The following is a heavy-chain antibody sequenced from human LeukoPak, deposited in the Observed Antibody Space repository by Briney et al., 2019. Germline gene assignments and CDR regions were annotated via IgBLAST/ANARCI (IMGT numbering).Heavy chain of an antibody. J-gene: IGHJ4*02. Sequence: GRSLRLSCAASGFTFSKYWMTWVRQAPGKGLEWVANIKPDGSAQYYADSVRGRFTISRDSAKNSVFLQMNSLRAEDTAVYHCARPYGIGWSGLEHWGRGTLVTVSS. V-gene: IGHV3-7*01. CDR2: IKPDGSAQ. CDR1: GFTFSKYW. D-gene: IGHD6-19*01. CDR3: ARPYGIGWSGLEH.